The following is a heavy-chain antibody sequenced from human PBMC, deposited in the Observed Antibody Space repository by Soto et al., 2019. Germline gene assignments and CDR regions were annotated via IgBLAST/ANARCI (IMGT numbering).Heavy chain of an antibody. Sequence: GGSLRLSCAASGFTFSSYGMHWVRQAPGKGLEWVAVISYDGSNKYYADSVKGRFTISRDNSKNTLYLQMNSLRAEDTAVYYCASPNYDSSAYYFDYWGQGTLVTVSS. CDR3: ASPNYDSSAYYFDY. D-gene: IGHD3-22*01. CDR1: GFTFSSYG. J-gene: IGHJ4*02. CDR2: ISYDGSNK. V-gene: IGHV3-30*03.